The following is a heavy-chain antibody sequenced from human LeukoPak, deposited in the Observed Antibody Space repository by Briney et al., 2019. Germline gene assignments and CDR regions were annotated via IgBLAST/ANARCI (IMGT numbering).Heavy chain of an antibody. J-gene: IGHJ4*02. V-gene: IGHV3-73*01. CDR1: GFTFSSYA. CDR2: IRSKANSYAT. CDR3: TSPMATRDY. Sequence: GGSLRLSCAASGFTFSSYAMSWVRQAPGKGLEWVGRIRSKANSYATAYAASVKGRFTISRDDSKNTAYLQMNSLKTEDTAVYYCTSPMATRDYWGQGTLVTVSS. D-gene: IGHD5-24*01.